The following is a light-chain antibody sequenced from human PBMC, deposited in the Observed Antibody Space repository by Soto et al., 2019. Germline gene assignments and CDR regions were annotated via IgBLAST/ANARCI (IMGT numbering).Light chain of an antibody. J-gene: IGKJ1*01. CDR3: QQYGSSGT. CDR2: GAS. CDR1: QSVSNNY. V-gene: IGKV3-20*01. Sequence: IVLPPSPGTLSLSPGERATLSCRASQSVSNNYLAWYQQKHGQAPRLLIYGASNRATGIPDRFSGSGSGTDFTLTISRLEPEDFAVYYCQQYGSSGTFGQGTNVEIK.